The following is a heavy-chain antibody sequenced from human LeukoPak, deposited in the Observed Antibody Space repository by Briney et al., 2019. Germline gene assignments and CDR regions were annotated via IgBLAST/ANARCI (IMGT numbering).Heavy chain of an antibody. V-gene: IGHV4-59*01. CDR2: IYYSGST. CDR3: ARGSKSNRYYFDY. D-gene: IGHD2/OR15-2a*01. J-gene: IGHJ4*02. CDR1: GGSISSYY. Sequence: SETLSLTCTVSGGSISSYYWSWIRQPPGKGLEWIGYIYYSGSTNYNPSLKSRVTISVDTSKNQFSLKLSSETAADTAVYYCARGSKSNRYYFDYWGQGTLVTVSS.